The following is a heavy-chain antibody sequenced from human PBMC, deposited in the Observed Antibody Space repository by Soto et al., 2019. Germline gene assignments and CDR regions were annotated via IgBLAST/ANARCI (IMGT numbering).Heavy chain of an antibody. CDR1: GFTVSSNY. CDR3: ARNSYLDC. Sequence: EVQLVESGGGLVQPGESLTLSCAASGFTVSSNYMSRVRQAPGKGLEWVSVIYTGGSTYYADSVKGRFTIYRDNSKNTLYLQMDSLRDEDTAVYYCARNSYLDCWGQGTLVTVSS. D-gene: IGHD3-16*02. J-gene: IGHJ4*02. V-gene: IGHV3-66*01. CDR2: IYTGGST.